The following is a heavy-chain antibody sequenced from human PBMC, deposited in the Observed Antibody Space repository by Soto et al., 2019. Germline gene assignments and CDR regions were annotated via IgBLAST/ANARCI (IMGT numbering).Heavy chain of an antibody. CDR2: IYYSGST. Sequence: PSETLSLTCTVSGGSITNNNYYWSWIRQPPGKGLEWIGYIYYSGSTNYNPSLKSRVTISVDTSKNQFSLKLSSVTAADTAVYYCARRYGSWFDYWGQGTRVTVSS. CDR1: GGSITNNNYY. D-gene: IGHD5-18*01. V-gene: IGHV4-61*05. CDR3: ARRYGSWFDY. J-gene: IGHJ4*02.